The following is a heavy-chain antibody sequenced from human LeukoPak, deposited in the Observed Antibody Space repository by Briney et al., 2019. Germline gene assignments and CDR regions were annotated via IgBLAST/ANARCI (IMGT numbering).Heavy chain of an antibody. J-gene: IGHJ4*02. D-gene: IGHD6-6*01. CDR1: GSICTSYW. CDR3: ARHRGSYTGEVDY. CDR2: IYTGDTNT. V-gene: IGHV5-51*01. Sequence: GTPFQISSEGSGSICTSYWSGWLRQLPGKGLEWMGIIYTGDTNTSYTPSCRGHVSVEASKTISSLYLQSITLEASATSNYACARHRGSYTGEVDYWGQGTLVTVSS.